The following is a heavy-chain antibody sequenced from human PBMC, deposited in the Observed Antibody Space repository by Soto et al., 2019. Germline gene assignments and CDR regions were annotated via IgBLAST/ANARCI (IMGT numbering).Heavy chain of an antibody. CDR2: IYHSGNT. J-gene: IGHJ5*02. Sequence: PSETLSLTCAVSTYSISSGYYWGWIRQPPGKGLEWIGSIYHSGNTYYNPSLKSRVTISVDTSKNQFSLKLNSVTAADTAVYYCARDFLSFDPWGQGTLVTVS. CDR1: TYSISSGYY. D-gene: IGHD3-22*01. V-gene: IGHV4-38-2*02. CDR3: ARDFLSFDP.